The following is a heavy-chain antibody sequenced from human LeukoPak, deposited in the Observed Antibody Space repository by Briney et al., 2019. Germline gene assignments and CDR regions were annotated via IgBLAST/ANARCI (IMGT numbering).Heavy chain of an antibody. Sequence: GGSLRLSCAASGFTFSSYSMNWIRQAPGKGLEWVSSISSSSSYIYYADSVKGRFTISRDNAKNSLYLQMNSLRAEDTAVYYCARWELLPSAFDIWGQGTMVTVSS. J-gene: IGHJ3*02. D-gene: IGHD1-26*01. V-gene: IGHV3-21*01. CDR3: ARWELLPSAFDI. CDR2: ISSSSSYI. CDR1: GFTFSSYS.